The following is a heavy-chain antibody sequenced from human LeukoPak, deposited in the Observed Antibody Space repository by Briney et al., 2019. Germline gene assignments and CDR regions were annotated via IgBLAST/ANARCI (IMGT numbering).Heavy chain of an antibody. D-gene: IGHD6-13*01. V-gene: IGHV3-23*01. Sequence: GASLRVSCAASGFTFSSDAMSWVRQAPGKGLEWVSAISGSGGSTYYADSVKGRFTISRDNSKNTLYLQMNSLRAEDTAVYYCAKVRRRDSSSWFDPWGQGTLVTVAS. J-gene: IGHJ5*02. CDR3: AKVRRRDSSSWFDP. CDR2: ISGSGGST. CDR1: GFTFSSDA.